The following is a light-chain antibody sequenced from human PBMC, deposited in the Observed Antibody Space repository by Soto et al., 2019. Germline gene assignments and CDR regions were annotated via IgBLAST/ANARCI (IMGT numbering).Light chain of an antibody. CDR2: NNI. CDR3: QSYDSSLGGVV. V-gene: IGLV1-40*01. J-gene: IGLJ3*02. Sequence: QSVLTQPPSVSGAPGERVAISCTGSSSNVGAGYDVHWYQQLPGTAPKLLIYNNINRPSGVPDRFSGSRSGTSASLAITGLQADDEADYHCQSYDSSLGGVVFGGGTKLTVL. CDR1: SSNVGAGYD.